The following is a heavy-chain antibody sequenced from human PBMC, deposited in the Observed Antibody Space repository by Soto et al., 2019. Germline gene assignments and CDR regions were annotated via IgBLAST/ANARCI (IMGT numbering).Heavy chain of an antibody. J-gene: IGHJ4*02. CDR2: TYYRSNWRH. CDR1: GDSVSSNTAA. V-gene: IGHV6-1*01. CDR3: ARGVAGSGFDL. Sequence: SQTLSLTCAISGDSVSSNTAAWNWIRSSPSRGLEWLGRTYYRSNWRHDYAVSVKSRITVNPDTSKNHFSLQLNSVTPDDTAVYYCARGVAGSGFDLWGQGTLVTAPQ. D-gene: IGHD6-19*01.